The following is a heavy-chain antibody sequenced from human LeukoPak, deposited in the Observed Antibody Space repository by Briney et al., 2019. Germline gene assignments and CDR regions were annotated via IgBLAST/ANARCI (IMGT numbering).Heavy chain of an antibody. CDR3: ARVRSGYSSGWYIADAFDI. V-gene: IGHV1-69*13. Sequence: SVKVSCKASGGTFSSYAISWVRQAPGQGLEWMGGIIPIFGTANYAQKFQRRVTITADESTSTAYMELSSLRSEDTAVYYCARVRSGYSSGWYIADAFDIWGQGTMVTVSS. CDR1: GGTFSSYA. CDR2: IIPIFGTA. J-gene: IGHJ3*02. D-gene: IGHD6-19*01.